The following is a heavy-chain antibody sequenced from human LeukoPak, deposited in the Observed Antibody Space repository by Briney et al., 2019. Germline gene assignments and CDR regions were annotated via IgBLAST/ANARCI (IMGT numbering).Heavy chain of an antibody. CDR2: IYYSGST. CDR3: ARERYGSGRFSVQAFDI. Sequence: IPSQTLSLTCTVSGGSISSSSYYWGWIRQPPGKGLAWIGIIYYSGSTYYNPSLESRVTMSVDTSKKQFSLKLSSVTAADTAVYYCARERYGSGRFSVQAFDIWGQGTMVTVSS. V-gene: IGHV4-39*02. D-gene: IGHD3-10*01. CDR1: GGSISSSSYY. J-gene: IGHJ3*02.